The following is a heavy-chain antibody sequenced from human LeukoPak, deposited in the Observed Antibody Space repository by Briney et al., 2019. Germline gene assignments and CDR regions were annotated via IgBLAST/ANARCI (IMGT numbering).Heavy chain of an antibody. J-gene: IGHJ6*02. V-gene: IGHV1-8*01. D-gene: IGHD3-3*01. CDR1: GYTFTSYD. CDR2: MNPNSGNT. CDR3: ARGGRAPYYDFWSGYYIGFNYVPEDLGMDV. Sequence: ASVTVSCKASGYTFTSYDINWVRQATGQGLEWMGWMNPNSGNTGYAQKFQGRVTMTRNTSISTAYMELSSLRSEDTAVYYCARGGRAPYYDFWSGYYIGFNYVPEDLGMDVWGQGTTVTVSS.